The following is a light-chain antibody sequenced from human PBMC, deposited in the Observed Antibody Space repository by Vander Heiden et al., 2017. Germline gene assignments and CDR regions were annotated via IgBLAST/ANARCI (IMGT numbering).Light chain of an antibody. Sequence: EIVMTQSPATLSVSPGERATLSCRTSQSVSYNLAWYHQKPGQAPRLLIDGASTRATGIPARFSGSGSGTEFTLTISSLQSEDFALYYCQQYNNWPKTFGQGTKLEIK. CDR1: QSVSYN. J-gene: IGKJ2*01. CDR3: QQYNNWPKT. CDR2: GAS. V-gene: IGKV3-15*01.